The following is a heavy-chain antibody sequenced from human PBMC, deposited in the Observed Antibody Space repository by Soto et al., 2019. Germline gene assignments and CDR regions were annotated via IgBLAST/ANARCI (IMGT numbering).Heavy chain of an antibody. J-gene: IGHJ4*02. CDR3: AKRRSSWFFDY. V-gene: IGHV3-23*01. CDR1: GFTFSSYA. Sequence: EVQLLESGGGLVQPGGSLRLSCAASGFTFSSYAMSWFRQAPGKGLEWVSAISGSGGSTYHADSVKGRFTISRDDSKNTLYLQMNSLRAEDTAVYYCAKRRSSWFFDYWGQGTMVTVSS. D-gene: IGHD6-19*01. CDR2: ISGSGGST.